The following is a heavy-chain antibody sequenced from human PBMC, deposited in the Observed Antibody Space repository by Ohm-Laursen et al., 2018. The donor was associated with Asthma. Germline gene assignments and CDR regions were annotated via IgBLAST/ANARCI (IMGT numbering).Heavy chain of an antibody. V-gene: IGHV3-74*01. Sequence: SLRPSCSASGFTLGDYFMHWVRQRPGGGLDWISHIFPDGRHTNYADSVKGRFTTSRDDAKNTLYLQMNSLRADDSAVYYCARGNLEGLQWGQGTLVTVSS. CDR2: IFPDGRHT. J-gene: IGHJ4*02. D-gene: IGHD5-24*01. CDR1: GFTLGDYF. CDR3: ARGNLEGLQ.